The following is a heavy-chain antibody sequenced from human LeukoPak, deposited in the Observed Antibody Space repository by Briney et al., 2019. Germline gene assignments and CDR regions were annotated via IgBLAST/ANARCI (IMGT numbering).Heavy chain of an antibody. CDR1: GFPFNHAW. V-gene: IGHV3-15*01. D-gene: IGHD1-26*01. CDR3: TWVGARYYFDY. J-gene: IGHJ4*02. CDR2: IKSKTNGGTT. Sequence: GSLRLSCAASGFPFNHAWMSWVRQAPGKGLEWLGRIKSKTNGGTTDYAAPVKGRFTISRDDSKNTLYLQINSLKTEDTAVYYCTWVGARYYFDYWGQGTLVTVSS.